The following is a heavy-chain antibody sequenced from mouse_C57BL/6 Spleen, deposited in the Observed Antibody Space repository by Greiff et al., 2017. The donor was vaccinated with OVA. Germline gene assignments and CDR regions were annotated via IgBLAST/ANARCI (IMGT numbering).Heavy chain of an antibody. CDR2: ISNGGGST. Sequence: EVKLMESGGGLVQPGGSLKLSCAASGFTFSDYYMYWVRQTPEKRLEWVAYISNGGGSTYYPDTVKGRFTISRDNAKNTLYLQMSRLKSEDTAMYYCARDTPAYWGQGTLVTVSA. V-gene: IGHV5-12*01. CDR1: GFTFSDYY. J-gene: IGHJ3*01. CDR3: ARDTPAY.